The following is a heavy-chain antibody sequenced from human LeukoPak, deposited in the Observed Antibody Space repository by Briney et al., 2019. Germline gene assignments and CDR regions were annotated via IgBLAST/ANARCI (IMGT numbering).Heavy chain of an antibody. CDR2: VNTNSGCT. Sequence: ASVKVSCKASGYTFTNFDIMWVRQATGQGLEWMGWVNTNSGCTGYAQKFQGRVSMTRDTSIGTAYMELSSLRSEDTAIYYCARGRGGTIIRGYLDSWGQGTLVSVSS. J-gene: IGHJ4*02. V-gene: IGHV1-8*01. CDR3: ARGRGGTIIRGYLDS. D-gene: IGHD3-10*01. CDR1: GYTFTNFD.